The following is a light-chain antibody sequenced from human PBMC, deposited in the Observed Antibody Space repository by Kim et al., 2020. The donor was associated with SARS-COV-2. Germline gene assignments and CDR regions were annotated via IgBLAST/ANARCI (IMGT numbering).Light chain of an antibody. CDR2: SDS. Sequence: SPAPGQTASCSGSGVKMEDKYSYWYKQKPGPVLVLYIYSDSKRPSAKPYRVSGSNSRDTVTLTVGEAQDMDEAYYYCAAWDSSSKVFGTGTKVTVL. V-gene: IGLV3-1*01. CDR3: AAWDSSSKV. J-gene: IGLJ1*01. CDR1: KMEDKY.